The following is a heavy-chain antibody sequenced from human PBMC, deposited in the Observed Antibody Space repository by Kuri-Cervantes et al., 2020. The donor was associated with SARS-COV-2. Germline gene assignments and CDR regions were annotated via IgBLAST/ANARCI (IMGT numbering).Heavy chain of an antibody. CDR1: GYTFTTYA. V-gene: IGHV1-69*10. Sequence: SVKVSCKASGYTFTTYAISWVRQAPGQGLEWMGGIMPALGMPNYAQKFRGRVTLTADTSTTTAYLELSGLKTEDTALYYCASDGVSGSLSLDFWGQGTLVTVSS. CDR2: IMPALGMP. CDR3: ASDGVSGSLSLDF. D-gene: IGHD6-19*01. J-gene: IGHJ4*02.